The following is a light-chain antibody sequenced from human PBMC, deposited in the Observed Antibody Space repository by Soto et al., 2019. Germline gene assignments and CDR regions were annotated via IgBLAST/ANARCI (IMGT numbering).Light chain of an antibody. Sequence: QSVLTQPASVSGSPGQSITISCTGTNSDVGGYNYVSWYQQHPGKAPKLMIYDVSNRPSGVSNRFSGSKSGNTASLTISGLQAEDEADYYCSSYTSSSVYVFGTGTKLTVL. V-gene: IGLV2-14*01. CDR1: NSDVGGYNY. J-gene: IGLJ1*01. CDR3: SSYTSSSVYV. CDR2: DVS.